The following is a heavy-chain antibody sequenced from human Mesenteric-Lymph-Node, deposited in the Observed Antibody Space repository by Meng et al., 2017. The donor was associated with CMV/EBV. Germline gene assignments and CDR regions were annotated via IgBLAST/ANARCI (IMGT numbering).Heavy chain of an antibody. Sequence: GSLRLSCTVSGYSISNGYYWGWIRQPPGKGLEWIGSIYHSGSTYDNPSLKSRVTISVDTSKNQFSLKLSSVTAADTAVYYCARTRRGFGAFDIWGQGTMVTVSS. J-gene: IGHJ3*02. CDR2: IYHSGST. CDR1: GYSISNGYY. V-gene: IGHV4-38-2*02. CDR3: ARTRRGFGAFDI. D-gene: IGHD3-16*01.